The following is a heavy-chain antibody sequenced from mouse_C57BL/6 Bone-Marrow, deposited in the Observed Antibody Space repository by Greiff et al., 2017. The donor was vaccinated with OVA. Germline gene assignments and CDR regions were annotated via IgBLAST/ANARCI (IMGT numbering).Heavy chain of an antibody. V-gene: IGHV1-82*01. CDR3: FDYYGSSCWFAY. CDR2: IYPGDGDT. Sequence: VHLLESGPELVKPGASVKISCKASGYAFSSSWMNWVKQRPGKGLEWIGRIYPGDGDTNYNGKFKGKATLTADKSSSTAYMQLSSLTAEDSAVDFWFDYYGSSCWFAYWGQGTLVTVSA. D-gene: IGHD1-1*01. J-gene: IGHJ3*01. CDR1: GYAFSSSW.